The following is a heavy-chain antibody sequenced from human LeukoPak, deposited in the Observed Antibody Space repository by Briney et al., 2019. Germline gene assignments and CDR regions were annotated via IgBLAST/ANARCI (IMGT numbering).Heavy chain of an antibody. D-gene: IGHD3-22*01. Sequence: SETLSLTCTVSGGSISGYYWSWIRQPPGKGLEWIGYIYYSGSTNYNPSLKSRVTISVDTSKNQFSLKLSSVTAADTAVYYCARLYYHDSSGYPDYWGQGTLVTVSS. J-gene: IGHJ4*02. CDR1: GGSISGYY. CDR2: IYYSGST. V-gene: IGHV4-59*08. CDR3: ARLYYHDSSGYPDY.